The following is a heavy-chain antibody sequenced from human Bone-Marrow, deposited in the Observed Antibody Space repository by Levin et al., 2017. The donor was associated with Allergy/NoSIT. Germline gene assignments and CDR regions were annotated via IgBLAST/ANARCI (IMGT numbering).Heavy chain of an antibody. CDR1: GYTFTTYG. J-gene: IGHJ6*02. V-gene: IGHV1-18*01. Sequence: GGSLRLSCKASGYTFTTYGLTWVRQAPGQGLEWMGWVSAYSGNTNYALNLQDRVTMTTDTTTNTAYMELTSLRSDDTAIYYCARGHFPYYYYGMDVWGQGTTVVVSS. CDR3: ARGHFPYYYYGMDV. CDR2: VSAYSGNT.